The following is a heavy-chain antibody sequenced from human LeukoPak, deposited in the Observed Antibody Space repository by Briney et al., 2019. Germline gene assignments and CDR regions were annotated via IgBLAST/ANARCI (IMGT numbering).Heavy chain of an antibody. Sequence: GGSLRLSCAASGFTFDDYAMHWVRQAPGKGLEWVSGISWNSGSIGYADSVKGRFTISRDNAKNSLYLQMNSLRAEDTALYYCAKDKKIRGVPYVGAFDIWGQGTMVTVSS. CDR1: GFTFDDYA. J-gene: IGHJ3*02. V-gene: IGHV3-9*01. CDR2: ISWNSGSI. D-gene: IGHD3-10*01. CDR3: AKDKKIRGVPYVGAFDI.